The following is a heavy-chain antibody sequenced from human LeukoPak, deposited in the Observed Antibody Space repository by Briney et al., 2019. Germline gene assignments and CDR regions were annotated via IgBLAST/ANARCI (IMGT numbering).Heavy chain of an antibody. J-gene: IGHJ4*02. Sequence: RAGGSLRLSCAASGFTFSSYGMPWVRQAPGKGLEWVAVIWYDGSNKYYADSVKGRFTISRDNSKNTLYLQMNSLRAEDTAVYYCARDLYYYDSSGYHAVDYWGQGTLVTVSS. CDR3: ARDLYYYDSSGYHAVDY. CDR1: GFTFSSYG. V-gene: IGHV3-33*08. D-gene: IGHD3-22*01. CDR2: IWYDGSNK.